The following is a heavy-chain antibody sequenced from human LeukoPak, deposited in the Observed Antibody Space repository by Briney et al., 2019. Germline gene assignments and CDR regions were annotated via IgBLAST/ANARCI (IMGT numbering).Heavy chain of an antibody. CDR1: GFTFSSYG. Sequence: GGSLRLSCAASGFTFSSYGMHWVRQAPGKGLEWVAVIWYDGSNKYYADSVKGRFTISRDNSKDTLYLQMSSLRAEDTAVYYCARASYFGSGSYVSDLGWFDPWGQGTLVTVSS. CDR2: IWYDGSNK. J-gene: IGHJ5*02. V-gene: IGHV3-33*01. D-gene: IGHD3-10*01. CDR3: ARASYFGSGSYVSDLGWFDP.